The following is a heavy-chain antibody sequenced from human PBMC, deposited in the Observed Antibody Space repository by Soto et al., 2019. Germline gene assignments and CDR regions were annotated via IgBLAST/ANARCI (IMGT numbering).Heavy chain of an antibody. CDR2: INPSGGST. D-gene: IGHD6-19*01. Sequence: ASVKVSCKASGYTFTSYYMHWVRQAPGQGLEWMGIINPSGGSTSYAQKFQGRVTMTRDTSTSTVYMELSSLRSEDTAVYYCAREQWLVQGWFDPWGQGTLVTVS. J-gene: IGHJ5*02. V-gene: IGHV1-46*01. CDR1: GYTFTSYY. CDR3: AREQWLVQGWFDP.